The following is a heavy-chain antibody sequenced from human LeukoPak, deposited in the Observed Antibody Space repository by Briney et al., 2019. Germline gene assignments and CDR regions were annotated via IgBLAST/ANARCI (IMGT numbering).Heavy chain of an antibody. CDR2: IYDSGST. CDR3: ARHYGP. V-gene: IGHV4-39*01. J-gene: IGHJ5*02. Sequence: SETLSLTCTVSGGSIRSSYYYWGWIRHPPGKGLECIVSIYDSGSTYYNPSLKSRVTISLDPSKNQFSLKMNHVTAADTAVYYCARHYGPWSQGTLVTVSS. CDR1: GGSIRSSYYY. D-gene: IGHD3-10*01.